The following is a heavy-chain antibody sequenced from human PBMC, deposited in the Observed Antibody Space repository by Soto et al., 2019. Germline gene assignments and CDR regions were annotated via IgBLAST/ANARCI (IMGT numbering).Heavy chain of an antibody. D-gene: IGHD1-26*01. Sequence: EVQLLESGGGLVQPGGSLRLSCAASGFTFSSYVMRWVRQAPGKGLEWVSAIKGRFTISRDNSKNTLYLQMNSLRAEDTAVYYCARRGSGSYYDYWGQGTLVTVSS. CDR1: GFTFSSYV. V-gene: IGHV3-23*01. J-gene: IGHJ4*02. CDR2: I. CDR3: ARRGSGSYYDY.